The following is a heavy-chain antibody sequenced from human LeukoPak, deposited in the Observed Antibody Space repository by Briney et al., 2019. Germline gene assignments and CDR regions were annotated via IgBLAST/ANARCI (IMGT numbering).Heavy chain of an antibody. CDR2: MSSSTTHI. J-gene: IGHJ4*02. V-gene: IGHV3-21*01. Sequence: GGSLRLSCAASGFTFSLYNMNWVRQAPGKGLEWVASMSSSTTHINYADSVNGRFTISRDNTNNLLFLQMNSVGAEDTAVYYCVTYGSPWNRVDHWGQGTLVTVSS. D-gene: IGHD1-1*01. CDR3: VTYGSPWNRVDH. CDR1: GFTFSLYN.